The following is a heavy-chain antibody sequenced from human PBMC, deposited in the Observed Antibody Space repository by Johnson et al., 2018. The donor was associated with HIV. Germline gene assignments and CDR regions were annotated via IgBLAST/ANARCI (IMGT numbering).Heavy chain of an antibody. J-gene: IGHJ3*02. V-gene: IGHV3-7*01. CDR3: ARTVFGGDCSSISCSDAFDI. CDR2: IKQDGSEE. CDR1: GFTFSSYW. D-gene: IGHD2-2*01. Sequence: VQLVESGGGVVQPGRSLRLSCAASGFTFSSYWMSWVRQAPGKGLEWVATIKQDGSEEYYVDSVKGRFTISRDSAKKSLYLQMNSLRAEDTAVYYCARTVFGGDCSSISCSDAFDIWGQGTMVTVSS.